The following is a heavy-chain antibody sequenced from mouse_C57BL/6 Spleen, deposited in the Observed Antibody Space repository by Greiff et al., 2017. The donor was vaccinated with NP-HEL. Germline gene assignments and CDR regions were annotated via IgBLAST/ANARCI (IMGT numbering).Heavy chain of an antibody. V-gene: IGHV1-26*01. CDR2: INPNNGGT. J-gene: IGHJ4*01. Sequence: EVQLQQSGPELVKPGASVKISCKASGYTFTDYYMNWVKQSHGKSLEWIGDINPNNGGTSYNQKFKGKATLTVDKSSSTAYMELRSLTSEDSAVYYCARSFTTVVAYYYAMDYWGQGTSVTVSS. CDR1: GYTFTDYY. CDR3: ARSFTTVVAYYYAMDY. D-gene: IGHD1-1*01.